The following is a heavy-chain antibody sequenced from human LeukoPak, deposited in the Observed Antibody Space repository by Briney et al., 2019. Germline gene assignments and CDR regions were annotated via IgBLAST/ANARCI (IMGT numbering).Heavy chain of an antibody. CDR3: ARAFPNVYGSGLHNWFDP. CDR1: GGSISSSNYY. V-gene: IGHV4-39*01. J-gene: IGHJ5*02. Sequence: SETLSLTCTVSGGSISSSNYYWAWIRQAPGKGLEWIGSILHSGITFYNPSLKSRVTISVDTSKNQFSLNLSSVTAADTTIYYCARAFPNVYGSGLHNWFDPWGQGTLVTVSS. CDR2: ILHSGIT. D-gene: IGHD3-10*01.